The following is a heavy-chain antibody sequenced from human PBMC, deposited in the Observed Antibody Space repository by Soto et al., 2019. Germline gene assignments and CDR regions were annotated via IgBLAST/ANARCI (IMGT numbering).Heavy chain of an antibody. CDR3: TNFRLGP. J-gene: IGHJ5*02. Sequence: ASVKVSCKASGYTFTAFYMNWVRQAPGQGLEWMGWVNPNTGVTKYAQKFQGRVTMTRDTSINTAYMELSGLTSDDTAVYYCTNFRLGPWGQRTLVPVCS. CDR2: VNPNTGVT. CDR1: GYTFTAFY. V-gene: IGHV1-2*02.